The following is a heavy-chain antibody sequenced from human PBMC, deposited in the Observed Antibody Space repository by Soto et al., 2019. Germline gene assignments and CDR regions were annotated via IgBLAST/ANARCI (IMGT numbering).Heavy chain of an antibody. J-gene: IGHJ3*02. D-gene: IGHD3-10*01. CDR2: IIAYNGNT. CDR1: GYTFTSYG. V-gene: IGHV1-18*01. CDR3: ARDPRYYGSGSNALDI. Sequence: QVQLVQSGAEVKKPGASVKVSCKASGYTFTSYGISWVRQAPGQGLEWMGWIIAYNGNTNYAQKLQGRVTMTTDTPTSTAYMELRSLRSDDTAVYYCARDPRYYGSGSNALDIWGQGTMVTVSS.